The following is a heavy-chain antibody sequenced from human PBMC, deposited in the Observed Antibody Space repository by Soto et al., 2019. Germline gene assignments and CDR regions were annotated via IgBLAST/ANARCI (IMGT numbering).Heavy chain of an antibody. V-gene: IGHV1-2*04. CDR3: ARAPSQLGLIYYFDY. J-gene: IGHJ4*02. Sequence: ASVKVSCKASGYTFTGYYMHWVRQAPGQGLEWMGWINPNSGDTNYAQKFQGWVTMTSDTSISTAYMELSRLRSDDTAVYYCARAPSQLGLIYYFDYWGQGTLVTVSS. D-gene: IGHD7-27*01. CDR2: INPNSGDT. CDR1: GYTFTGYY.